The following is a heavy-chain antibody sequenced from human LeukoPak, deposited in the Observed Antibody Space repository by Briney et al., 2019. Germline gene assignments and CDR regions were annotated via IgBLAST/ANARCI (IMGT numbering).Heavy chain of an antibody. CDR2: IKQDGSEK. CDR1: GFTFSSYW. D-gene: IGHD1-14*01. V-gene: IGHV3-7*01. CDR3: ARDRGSEADY. J-gene: IGHJ4*02. Sequence: GGSLRLSCAASGFTFSSYWMSWVRQAPGKGLEWVANIKQDGSEKFYVDSVKGRFTIYRDNAKNSLYLQMNSVIAEDTAVYFCARDRGSEADYWGQGTLVTVSS.